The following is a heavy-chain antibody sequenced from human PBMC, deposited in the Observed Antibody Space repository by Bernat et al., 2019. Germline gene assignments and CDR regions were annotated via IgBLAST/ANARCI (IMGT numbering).Heavy chain of an antibody. CDR3: ARGIGSSWYKLLDY. V-gene: IGHV1-18*01. D-gene: IGHD6-13*01. CDR2: INAGNGNT. J-gene: IGHJ4*02. Sequence: QVQLVQSGAEVKKPGASVKVSCKASGYTFTSYGISWVRQAPGQGLEWMGWINAGNGNTKYSQKFQGRVTITRDTSASTAYMELSSLRSEDTAVYYCARGIGSSWYKLLDYWGQGTLVTVSS. CDR1: GYTFTSYG.